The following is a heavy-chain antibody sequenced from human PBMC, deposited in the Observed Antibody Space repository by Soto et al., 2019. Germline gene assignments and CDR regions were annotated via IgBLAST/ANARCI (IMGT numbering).Heavy chain of an antibody. Sequence: SVKVSCKASGGTFNDYAFSWVRQAPGQGLEWMGGIIPIFGATNYAQLFQGRLTITADESTRTLYMELGSLRSDDTAVYYCAIEHSYHHYDMDVWGQGTTVTVYS. J-gene: IGHJ6*02. V-gene: IGHV1-69*13. D-gene: IGHD2-21*01. CDR2: IIPIFGAT. CDR1: GGTFNDYA. CDR3: AIEHSYHHYDMDV.